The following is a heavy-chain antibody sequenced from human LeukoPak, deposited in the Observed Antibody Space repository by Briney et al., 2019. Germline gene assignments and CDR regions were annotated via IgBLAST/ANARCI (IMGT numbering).Heavy chain of an antibody. Sequence: GGSLRLSCAASGFTFSSYAMHWVRQAPGKGLEWVAVISYDGSNKYYADSVKGRFTISRDNSKNTLYLQMNSLRAEDTAVYYCARGGIAVAGFMDYWGQGTLVTVSS. CDR3: ARGGIAVAGFMDY. CDR2: ISYDGSNK. CDR1: GFTFSSYA. D-gene: IGHD6-19*01. J-gene: IGHJ4*02. V-gene: IGHV3-30-3*01.